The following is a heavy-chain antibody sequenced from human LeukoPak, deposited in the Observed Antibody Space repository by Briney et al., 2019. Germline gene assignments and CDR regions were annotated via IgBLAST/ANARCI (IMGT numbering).Heavy chain of an antibody. Sequence: PTGGSLRLSCAASGFTFNGHWMTWVRQAPGKGLEWVANIREDATGKYYVDSVKGRFTISRDNAKNSLYLQMNDLRVEDTAMYYCARHIPRGNNYFDSWGQGTLVTVSS. CDR3: ARHIPRGNNYFDS. V-gene: IGHV3-7*01. J-gene: IGHJ4*02. D-gene: IGHD3-16*01. CDR1: GFTFNGHW. CDR2: IREDATGK.